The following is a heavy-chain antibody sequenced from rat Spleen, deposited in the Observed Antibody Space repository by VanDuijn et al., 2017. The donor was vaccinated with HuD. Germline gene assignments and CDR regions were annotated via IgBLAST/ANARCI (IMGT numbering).Heavy chain of an antibody. CDR3: ARQPELGWGWVLDY. CDR1: GFTXSDYX. CDR2: XIYDGSST. Sequence: EVQVVESGGGLVQPGRXLKLSCXASGFTXSDYXXAWXXQAPTXGLXWXATXIYDGSSTYYRDSGKGRFTISRDNAKSTLYLQMDSLRSEDTATYYCARQPELGWGWVLDYWGQGVMVTVSS. V-gene: IGHV5-29*01. D-gene: IGHD1-11*01. J-gene: IGHJ2*01.